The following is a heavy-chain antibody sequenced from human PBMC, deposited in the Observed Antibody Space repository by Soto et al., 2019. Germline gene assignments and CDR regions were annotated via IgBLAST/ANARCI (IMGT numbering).Heavy chain of an antibody. J-gene: IGHJ5*02. CDR3: ARGEPAASSNWFDP. D-gene: IGHD2-2*01. CDR1: GYTFTSYD. V-gene: IGHV1-8*01. Sequence: QVQLVQSGAEVKKPGASVKVSCKASGYTFTSYDINWVRQATGHGLEWMGWMNPNSGNTGYAHKFQGRVTMTSNTSISTAYMELSSLRSEDTAVYYCARGEPAASSNWFDPWGQGTLVTVSS. CDR2: MNPNSGNT.